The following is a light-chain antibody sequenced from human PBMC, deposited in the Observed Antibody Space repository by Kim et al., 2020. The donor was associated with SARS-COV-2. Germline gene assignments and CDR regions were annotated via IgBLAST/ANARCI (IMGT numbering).Light chain of an antibody. CDR3: NSYTSTYRYV. V-gene: IGLV2-18*02. Sequence: QSALTQPPSVSGSPGQSVTISCTGTSSDVGRYNRVSWYQHPPGTAPKLIIYEVTNRPSGVPDRFSGSKSGNVASLTISGLRAEDEADYYCNSYTSTYRYVCGSGTKVTVL. CDR2: EVT. CDR1: SSDVGRYNR. J-gene: IGLJ1*01.